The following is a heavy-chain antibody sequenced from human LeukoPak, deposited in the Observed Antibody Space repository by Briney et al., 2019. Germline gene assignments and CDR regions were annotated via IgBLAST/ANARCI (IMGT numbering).Heavy chain of an antibody. D-gene: IGHD6-13*01. J-gene: IGHJ5*02. V-gene: IGHV4-59*08. CDR3: ARHGSSRSPFYP. Sequence: SETLSLTCTVSGGSISRYYWSWIRQPPGKGLDWIGYIYDSGSTNYNPSLKSRVTISVDTSKNQFSLKLSSVTAADTAVYYCARHGSSRSPFYPWGQGTLVIVSS. CDR2: IYDSGST. CDR1: GGSISRYY.